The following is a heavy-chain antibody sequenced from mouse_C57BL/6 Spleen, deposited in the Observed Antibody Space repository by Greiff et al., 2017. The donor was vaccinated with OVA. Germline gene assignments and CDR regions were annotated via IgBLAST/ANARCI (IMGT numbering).Heavy chain of an antibody. Sequence: VQLQQSGPGLVKPGASVKISCKASGYAFSSSWMNWVKQRPGKGLEWIGWIYPGDGDTNYTGKFKGKVTLTADKSSSTTYMQLRSHTSEDSAVYFCARDEERWYAMDYWGQGTSVTVSS. J-gene: IGHJ4*01. CDR3: ARDEERWYAMDY. V-gene: IGHV1-82*01. CDR1: GYAFSSSW. CDR2: IYPGDGDT.